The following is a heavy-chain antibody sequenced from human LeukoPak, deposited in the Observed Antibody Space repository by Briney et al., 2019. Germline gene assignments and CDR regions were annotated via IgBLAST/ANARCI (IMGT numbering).Heavy chain of an antibody. Sequence: PWGSLRLSCTASGFTFGDYAMSWVRQAPGKGLEWVANIKQDGSEKYYVDSVKGRFTISRDNAKKSLYLQMNSLRAEDTAVYYCARDDDWNYEDYWGQGTLVTVSS. CDR2: IKQDGSEK. D-gene: IGHD1-7*01. V-gene: IGHV3-7*01. CDR1: GFTFGDYA. CDR3: ARDDDWNYEDY. J-gene: IGHJ4*02.